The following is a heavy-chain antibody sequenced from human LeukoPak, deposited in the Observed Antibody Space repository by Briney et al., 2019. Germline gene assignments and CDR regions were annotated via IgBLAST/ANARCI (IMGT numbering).Heavy chain of an antibody. CDR3: ARSDTAMVTFDY. CDR2: ISSDGNNK. CDR1: GFTFSSYG. V-gene: IGHV3-30*03. D-gene: IGHD5-18*01. J-gene: IGHJ4*02. Sequence: PGGSLRLSCAASGFTFSSYGMHWVRQAPGKGLEWVTVISSDGNNKYYADSVKGRFTISRDNSKNTLYLQMDSLRAEDTAVYYCARSDTAMVTFDYWGQGTLVTVSS.